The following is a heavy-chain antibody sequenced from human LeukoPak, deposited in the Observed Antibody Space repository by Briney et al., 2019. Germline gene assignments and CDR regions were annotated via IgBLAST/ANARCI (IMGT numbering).Heavy chain of an antibody. D-gene: IGHD2-21*02. CDR1: GFTFSDYY. Sequence: GGSLRLSCAASGFTFSDYYMSWIRQAPGKGLEWVSSISSSSSYIYYADSVKGRFTISRDNAKNSLYLQMNSLRAEDTAVYYCARVVVTSDDDYWGQGTLVTVSS. CDR2: ISSSSSYI. CDR3: ARVVVTSDDDY. V-gene: IGHV3-11*06. J-gene: IGHJ4*02.